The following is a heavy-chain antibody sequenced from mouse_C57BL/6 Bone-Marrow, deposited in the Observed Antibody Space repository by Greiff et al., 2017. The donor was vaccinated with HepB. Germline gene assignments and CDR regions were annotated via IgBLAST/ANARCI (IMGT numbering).Heavy chain of an antibody. CDR2: IYPGDGDT. CDR3: ARSVYYGNFYYFDY. Sequence: QVHVKQSGAELVKPGASVKISCKASGYAFSSYWMNWVKQRPGKGLEWIGQIYPGDGDTNYNGKFKGKATLTADKSSSTAYMQLSSLTSEDSAVYFCARSVYYGNFYYFDYWGQGTTLTVSS. D-gene: IGHD2-1*01. J-gene: IGHJ2*01. CDR1: GYAFSSYW. V-gene: IGHV1-80*01.